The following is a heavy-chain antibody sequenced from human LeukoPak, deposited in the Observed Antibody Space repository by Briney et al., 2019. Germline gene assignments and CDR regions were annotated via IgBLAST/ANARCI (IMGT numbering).Heavy chain of an antibody. CDR2: IYHSGST. V-gene: IGHV4-30-2*01. CDR3: ARGDMTTVVQFDY. J-gene: IGHJ4*02. Sequence: SQTLSLTRAVSGGSISSGGYSWSWIRQPPGKGLEWIGYIYHSGSTYYNPSLKSRVTMSVDTSKNQFSLKLSSVTAADTAVYYCARGDMTTVVQFDYWGQGTLVTVSS. CDR1: GGSISSGGYS. D-gene: IGHD4-23*01.